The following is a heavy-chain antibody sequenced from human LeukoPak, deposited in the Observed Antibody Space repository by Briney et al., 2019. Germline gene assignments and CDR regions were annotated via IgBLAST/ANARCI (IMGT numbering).Heavy chain of an antibody. V-gene: IGHV4-34*01. J-gene: IGHJ4*02. CDR3: ARDSRRAAAYFDY. CDR2: INHSGST. Sequence: KPSETLSLTCAVYGGSFSGYYWSWIRQPPGKGLEWIGEINHSGSTNYNPSLKSRVAISVDTSKNQFSLKLSSVTAADMAVYYCARDSRRAAAYFDYWGQGTLATVSS. D-gene: IGHD6-13*01. CDR1: GGSFSGYY.